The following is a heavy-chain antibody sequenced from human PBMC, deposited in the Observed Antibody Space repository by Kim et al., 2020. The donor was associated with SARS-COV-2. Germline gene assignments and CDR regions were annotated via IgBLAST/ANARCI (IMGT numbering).Heavy chain of an antibody. CDR1: GGTFSSYA. V-gene: IGHV1-69*13. D-gene: IGHD3-10*01. CDR2: IIPIFGTA. Sequence: SVKVSCKASGGTFSSYAISWVRQAPGQGLEWMGGIIPIFGTANYAQKFQGRVTITADESTSTAYMELSSLRSEDTAVYYCARVGRGSNYYYYYGMDVWGQGTTVTVSS. J-gene: IGHJ6*02. CDR3: ARVGRGSNYYYYYGMDV.